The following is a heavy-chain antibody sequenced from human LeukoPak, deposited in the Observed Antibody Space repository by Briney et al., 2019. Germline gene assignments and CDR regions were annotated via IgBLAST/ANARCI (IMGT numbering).Heavy chain of an antibody. CDR3: ARKSVGRYFGPNGGPFDY. CDR1: GFTFSSYS. CDR2: ISSSSSYI. V-gene: IGHV3-21*01. J-gene: IGHJ4*02. Sequence: GGSLRLSCAASGFTFSSYSMNWVRQAPGKGLEWVSSISSSSSYIYYADSVKGRFTISRDNAKNSLYLQMNSLRAEDTAVYYCARKSVGRYFGPNGGPFDYWGQGTLVTVSS. D-gene: IGHD3-9*01.